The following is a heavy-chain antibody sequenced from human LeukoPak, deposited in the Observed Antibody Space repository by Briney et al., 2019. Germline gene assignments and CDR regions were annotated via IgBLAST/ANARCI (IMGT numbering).Heavy chain of an antibody. CDR1: GYTFTGYY. J-gene: IGHJ4*02. Sequence: ASVKVSCKASGYTFTGYYMHWVRQAPGQGLEWVGGINPNSCSTNYAQKFQGRVTMTRDTSISTAYMELSRLRSGDTAVYYCARGSAATSNYYFDYWGQGTLVTVSS. CDR3: ARGSAATSNYYFDY. CDR2: INPNSCST. D-gene: IGHD6-13*01. V-gene: IGHV1-2*02.